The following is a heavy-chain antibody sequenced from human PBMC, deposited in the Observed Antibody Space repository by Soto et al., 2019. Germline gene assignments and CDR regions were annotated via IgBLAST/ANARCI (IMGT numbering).Heavy chain of an antibody. Sequence: QVQLVESGGGVVQPGRSLRLSCAASGFSFSTHAMHWVRQAPGKGLEWVACISYGGTDKYFADSVGGRFTISRDNSANILYLQLSSLRAEDTAVYYCVREGGTMVPGVIRTPLPTYWGQGTLVTVSS. V-gene: IGHV3-30-3*01. CDR3: VREGGTMVPGVIRTPLPTY. D-gene: IGHD3-10*01. J-gene: IGHJ4*02. CDR1: GFSFSTHA. CDR2: ISYGGTDK.